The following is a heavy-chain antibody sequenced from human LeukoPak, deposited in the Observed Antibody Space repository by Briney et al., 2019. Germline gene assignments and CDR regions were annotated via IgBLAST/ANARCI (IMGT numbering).Heavy chain of an antibody. CDR3: ARRRITMVRGVIRTPFDY. CDR1: GGSFSGYY. V-gene: IGHV4-34*01. CDR2: INHSGST. D-gene: IGHD3-10*01. Sequence: PSETLSLTCAVYGGSFSGYYWSWIRQPPGKGLEWIGEINHSGSTNYNPSLKSRVTISVDTSKNQFSLKLSSVTAADTAVYYCARRRITMVRGVIRTPFDYWGQGTLVTVSS. J-gene: IGHJ4*02.